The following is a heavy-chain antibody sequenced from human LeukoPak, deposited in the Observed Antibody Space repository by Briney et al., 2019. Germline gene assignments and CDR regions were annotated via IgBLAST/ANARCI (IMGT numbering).Heavy chain of an antibody. Sequence: GSLRLSCAASGFTFSSYGMHWVRQAPGKGLEWVAFIRYDGSNKYYADSVKGRFTISRDNSKNTLYLQMNSLRAEDTAVYYCAKEPTRYCSGGSCYFDYWGQGTLVTVSS. D-gene: IGHD2-15*01. CDR3: AKEPTRYCSGGSCYFDY. CDR1: GFTFSSYG. V-gene: IGHV3-30*02. J-gene: IGHJ4*02. CDR2: IRYDGSNK.